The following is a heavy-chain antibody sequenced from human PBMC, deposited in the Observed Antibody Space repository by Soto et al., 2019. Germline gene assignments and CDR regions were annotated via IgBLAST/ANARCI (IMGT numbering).Heavy chain of an antibody. Sequence: QVQLVESGGGVVQPGSPLGLSGQASGSTLSSHPMTGVRQAPVKGLEWVAVISYDGSEKYYSDSVKGRFTISRDSSKNTLYLQMDSLGPEDTAVYYCAREVGGSSPPGWGQGTLVTVFS. J-gene: IGHJ4*02. CDR1: GSTLSSHP. CDR2: ISYDGSEK. D-gene: IGHD6-6*01. V-gene: IGHV3-30-3*01. CDR3: AREVGGSSPPG.